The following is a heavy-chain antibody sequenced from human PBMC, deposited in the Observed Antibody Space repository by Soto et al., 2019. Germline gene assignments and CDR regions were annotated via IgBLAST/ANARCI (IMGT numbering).Heavy chain of an antibody. V-gene: IGHV1-18*01. Sequence: QVQLVQSGAEVKKPGASVKVSCKASGYTFTSYGINWVRQAPGQGLEWMGWLSAYNGNTHYAQKLRGRVTMTTDTSTSTGYMELRRLRSDDTAVYYCGRVQSGYDFAYWGQGALVTVSS. CDR2: LSAYNGNT. CDR1: GYTFTSYG. D-gene: IGHD5-12*01. J-gene: IGHJ4*02. CDR3: GRVQSGYDFAY.